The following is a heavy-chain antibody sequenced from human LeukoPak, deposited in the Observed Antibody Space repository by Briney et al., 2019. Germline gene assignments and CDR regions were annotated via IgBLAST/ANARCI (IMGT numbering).Heavy chain of an antibody. D-gene: IGHD6-13*01. V-gene: IGHV4-4*09. CDR2: IYTSGSH. J-gene: IGHJ5*02. CDR1: GGSISSFY. Sequence: SETLSLTCTVSGGSISSFYSSWIRHPPGKGLEWIGYIYTSGSHNYNPSLKSRVTISVVTSKNQFSLKLSSVTAADTAVYYCARRRIAAADHNWFDPWGQGTLVTVSS. CDR3: ARRRIAAADHNWFDP.